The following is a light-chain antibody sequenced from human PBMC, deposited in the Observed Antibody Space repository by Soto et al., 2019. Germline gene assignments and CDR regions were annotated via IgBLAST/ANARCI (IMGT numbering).Light chain of an antibody. CDR2: DAS. Sequence: EIVMTQSPATLSVSPGERATLSCRASQSVSFNLVWYQHKPGQPPRLLMYDASKRAAGISARFTGSGSGTDFSRTTDNMQSEDFAFYYCHQRNNWPSTFGGGTKVE. V-gene: IGKV3-15*01. CDR1: QSVSFN. J-gene: IGKJ4*01. CDR3: HQRNNWPST.